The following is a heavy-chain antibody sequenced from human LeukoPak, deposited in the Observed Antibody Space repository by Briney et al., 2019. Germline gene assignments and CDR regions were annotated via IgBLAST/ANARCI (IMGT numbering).Heavy chain of an antibody. J-gene: IGHJ4*02. CDR3: ARVLRYFDWLRTQTDY. CDR1: GFTFSDYY. V-gene: IGHV3-11*04. D-gene: IGHD3-9*01. Sequence: PGGSLRLSCAASGFTFSDYYMSWIRQAPGKGLEWVSYISSSGSTIYYADSVKGRFTISRDNAKNSLYLQMNSLRAEDTAVYYCARVLRYFDWLRTQTDYWGQGTLVTVSS. CDR2: ISSSGSTI.